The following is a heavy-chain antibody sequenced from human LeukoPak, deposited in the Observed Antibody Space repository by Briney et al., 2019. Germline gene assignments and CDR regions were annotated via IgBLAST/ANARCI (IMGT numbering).Heavy chain of an antibody. J-gene: IGHJ4*02. CDR3: AKEVGYDSSGYDDF. V-gene: IGHV3-23*01. CDR2: ISGSGGST. CDR1: GFTFSSYW. Sequence: PGGSLRLSCAASGFTFSSYWMSWVRQAPGKGLEWVSAISGSGGSTYYADSVKGRFTISRDNSKNTLYLQMNSLRAEDTALYYCAKEVGYDSSGYDDFWGQGTLVTVSP. D-gene: IGHD3-22*01.